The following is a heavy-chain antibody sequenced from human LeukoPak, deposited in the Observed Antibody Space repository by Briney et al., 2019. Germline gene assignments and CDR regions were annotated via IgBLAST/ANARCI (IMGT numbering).Heavy chain of an antibody. Sequence: SETLSLTCTVSGGSISSSSYYWGWLRQPPGKGLEWIGSIYYSGSTYYNPSLKSQVTISVDTSKNQFSLKLSSVTAADTAVYYCARVTGIQLWIFDYWGQGTLVTVSS. CDR2: IYYSGST. V-gene: IGHV4-39*07. CDR1: GGSISSSSYY. J-gene: IGHJ4*02. CDR3: ARVTGIQLWIFDY. D-gene: IGHD5-18*01.